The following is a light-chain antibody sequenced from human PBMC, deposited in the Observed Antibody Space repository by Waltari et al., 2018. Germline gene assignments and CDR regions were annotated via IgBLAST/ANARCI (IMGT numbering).Light chain of an antibody. Sequence: EIVLTQSPGTLSLSPGERATLSCRASQSVGKYFAGYQQRPGQAPRLLIYETYRRATATPGRFGGSGFGTDFSFTISRLEPEDVAVYYCQKYDRLPATFGPGTTVEIK. V-gene: IGKV3-20*01. CDR3: QKYDRLPAT. CDR2: ETY. J-gene: IGKJ1*01. CDR1: QSVGKY.